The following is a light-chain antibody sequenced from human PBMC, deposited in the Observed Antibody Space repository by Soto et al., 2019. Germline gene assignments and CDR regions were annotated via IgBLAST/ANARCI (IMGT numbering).Light chain of an antibody. CDR1: SSNIGAGYD. Sequence: QSVLTQPPSVSGAPGHRVTISCTGSSSNIGAGYDVHWYQQFPGTAPKLLIYGNSNRPSGVPDRFSGSKSGTSASLAITGLQAEDEAEYYCQSYDSSLSGVFGSGTKLTV. V-gene: IGLV1-40*01. CDR3: QSYDSSLSGV. J-gene: IGLJ1*01. CDR2: GNS.